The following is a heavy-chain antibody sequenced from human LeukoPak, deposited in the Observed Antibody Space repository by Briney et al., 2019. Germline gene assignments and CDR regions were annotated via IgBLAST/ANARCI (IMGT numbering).Heavy chain of an antibody. Sequence: SETLSLTRTVSGGSISSSSYYWGWIRQPPGKGLEWIGTIYYSGSTYYNSSLKSRVTISIDTSKNQFSLKLSSVTAADTAVYYCASLGAYCGGDCYPTFDYWGQGTLVTVSS. CDR3: ASLGAYCGGDCYPTFDY. D-gene: IGHD2-21*02. CDR2: IYYSGST. J-gene: IGHJ4*02. V-gene: IGHV4-39*01. CDR1: GGSISSSSYY.